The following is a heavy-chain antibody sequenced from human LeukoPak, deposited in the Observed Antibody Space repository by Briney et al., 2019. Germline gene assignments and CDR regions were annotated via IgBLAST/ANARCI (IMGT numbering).Heavy chain of an antibody. V-gene: IGHV1-24*01. CDR1: GYTLTELS. D-gene: IGHD3-10*01. CDR3: ATPQWVRGVIMAGANEYYFDY. CDR2: FDPEDGET. Sequence: ASVKVSCKVSGYTLTELSMHWVRQAPGKGLEWMGGFDPEDGETIYAQKFQGRVTMTEDTSTDTAYMELSSLRSEDTAVYYCATPQWVRGVIMAGANEYYFDYWGQGTLVTVSS. J-gene: IGHJ4*02.